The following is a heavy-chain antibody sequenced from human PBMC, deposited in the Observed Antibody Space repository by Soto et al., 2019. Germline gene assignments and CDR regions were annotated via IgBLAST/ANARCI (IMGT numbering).Heavy chain of an antibody. Sequence: QVQLVQSGAEVKKPGASVKVSCKASGYTFTSYGISWVRQAPGQGLEWMGWISAYNGNTNYAQKLQGRVTMTTDTSTSTAYMGLRSLRSDDTAVYYCAREYYYGSGSYRNYYYYYMDVWGKGTTVTVSS. J-gene: IGHJ6*03. D-gene: IGHD3-10*01. CDR3: AREYYYGSGSYRNYYYYYMDV. CDR1: GYTFTSYG. CDR2: ISAYNGNT. V-gene: IGHV1-18*01.